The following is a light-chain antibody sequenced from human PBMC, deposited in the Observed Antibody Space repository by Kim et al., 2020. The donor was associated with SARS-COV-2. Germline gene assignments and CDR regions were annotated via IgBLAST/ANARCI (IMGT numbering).Light chain of an antibody. V-gene: IGKV1-5*03. J-gene: IGKJ1*01. CDR3: KHNHKPWT. CDR2: KAS. CDR1: QSISSW. Sequence: DIQMTQSPSTLSASVGDRVTITCRASQSISSWLAWYQQKPGKAPKLLIYKASTLENGVPSRFSGSGSGTEFTLTISSLQAEDFATFSGKHNHKPWTFGQGTKMDIK.